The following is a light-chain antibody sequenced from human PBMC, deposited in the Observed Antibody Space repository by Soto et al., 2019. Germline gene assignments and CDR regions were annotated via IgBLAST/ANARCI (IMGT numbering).Light chain of an antibody. CDR2: SAF. V-gene: IGKV3-20*01. CDR1: QSISSSH. CDR3: QQYGSSSWT. J-gene: IGKJ1*01. Sequence: EIVLTQSPGTLSLSPGEGATLSCWASQSISSSHLAWYQQKPGQAPRLLIYSAFNRAIGIPDRFSGSGSGTDFARTISRLEPESFAVYYCQQYGSSSWTFGQGTKVEI.